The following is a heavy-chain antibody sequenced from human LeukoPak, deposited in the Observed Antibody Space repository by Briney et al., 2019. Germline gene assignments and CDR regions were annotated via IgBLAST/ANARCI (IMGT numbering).Heavy chain of an antibody. Sequence: SETLSLTCAAYGGSFSGYYWSWIRQPSGKGLEWIGEINHSGSTNYNPSLKSRVTISVDTSKNQFSLKLSSVTAADTAVYYCAMLTYYDILTSPKDYWGQGTLVTVSS. CDR2: INHSGST. CDR1: GGSFSGYY. V-gene: IGHV4-34*01. CDR3: AMLTYYDILTSPKDY. J-gene: IGHJ4*02. D-gene: IGHD3-9*01.